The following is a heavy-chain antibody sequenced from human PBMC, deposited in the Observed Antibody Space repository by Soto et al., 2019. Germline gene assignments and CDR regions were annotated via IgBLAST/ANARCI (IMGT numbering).Heavy chain of an antibody. J-gene: IGHJ5*02. Sequence: SCAASGFTFSNYGMHWVRQAPGKGLEWVAVISYDGSNKYYADSVKGRFSISRDNSKNTLYLQMNSLRAEDTAVYYCAKGDWFDPWGQGTLVTSPQ. V-gene: IGHV3-30*18. CDR3: AKGDWFDP. CDR1: GFTFSNYG. CDR2: ISYDGSNK.